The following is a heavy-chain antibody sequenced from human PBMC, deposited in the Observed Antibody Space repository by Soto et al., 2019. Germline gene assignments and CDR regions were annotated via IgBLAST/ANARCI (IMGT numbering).Heavy chain of an antibody. CDR2: IIPIFGTA. Sequence: SVKISCKASGGTFSSYAISWVRQAPGQGREWMGGIIPIFGTANYAQKFQGRVTITADESTSTAYMELSSLRSEDTAVYYCARGGEYYYDSSGYRLLNFDYWGQGTLVTVSS. V-gene: IGHV1-69*13. CDR1: GGTFSSYA. CDR3: ARGGEYYYDSSGYRLLNFDY. J-gene: IGHJ4*02. D-gene: IGHD3-22*01.